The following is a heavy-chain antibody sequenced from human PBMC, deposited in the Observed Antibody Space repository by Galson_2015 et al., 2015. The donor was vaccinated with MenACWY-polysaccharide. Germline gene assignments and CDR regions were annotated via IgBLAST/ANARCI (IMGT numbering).Heavy chain of an antibody. CDR1: GFSFSAYG. CDR2: SGSGGGL. Sequence: SPRLPCAASGFSFSAYGMSWGRQAPGRGLEWVSGSGSGGGLYYADSVKGRFTVSRDNSKNTLYLQMNNLRAEDTAVYYCATVGLLSSWTMGLDYWGQGTLVTVPS. CDR3: ATVGLLSSWTMGLDY. J-gene: IGHJ4*02. V-gene: IGHV3-23*01. D-gene: IGHD6-13*01.